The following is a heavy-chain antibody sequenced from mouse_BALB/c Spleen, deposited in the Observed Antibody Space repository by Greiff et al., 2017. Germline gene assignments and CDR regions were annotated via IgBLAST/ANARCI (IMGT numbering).Heavy chain of an antibody. Sequence: EVNVVESGGGLVKPGGSLKLSCAASGFTFSSYAMSWVRQSPEKRLEWVAEISSGGSYTYYPHTVTGRFTISRDNAKNTLYLELSSLRSEDTAMYYWARSEGYFDVWGAGTTVTVSS. J-gene: IGHJ1*01. CDR1: GFTFSSYA. V-gene: IGHV5-9-4*01. CDR2: ISSGGSYT. CDR3: ARSEGYFDV.